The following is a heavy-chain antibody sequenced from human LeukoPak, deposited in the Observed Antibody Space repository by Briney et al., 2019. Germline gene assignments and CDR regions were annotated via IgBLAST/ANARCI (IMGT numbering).Heavy chain of an antibody. J-gene: IGHJ4*02. CDR1: GFTFSSYA. V-gene: IGHV3-23*01. Sequence: GGSLRLSCAASGFTFSSYAMSWVRQAPGKGLEWVSAISGSGGSTYYADSVKGRFTISRDNAKNSLYLQMNSLRAEDTAVYYCARDRTYCSGGSCYGGFDYWGQGTLVTVSS. D-gene: IGHD2-15*01. CDR2: ISGSGGST. CDR3: ARDRTYCSGGSCYGGFDY.